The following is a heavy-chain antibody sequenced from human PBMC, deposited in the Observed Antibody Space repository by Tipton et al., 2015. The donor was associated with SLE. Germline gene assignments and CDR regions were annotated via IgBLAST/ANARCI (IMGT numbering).Heavy chain of an antibody. D-gene: IGHD3-10*01. V-gene: IGHV1-69*15. CDR1: GGTFSNYV. Sequence: QSGPEVKKPGSSVKVSCKASGGTFSNYVITWVRQAPGQGLDWMGRIIPIFGTANYAQKFQVRVTITADESTSTAYMELSSLRSEDTAVYYCARPLWFRESNYYYYGMDVWGQGTTVTVSS. CDR3: ARPLWFRESNYYYYGMDV. CDR2: IIPIFGTA. J-gene: IGHJ6*02.